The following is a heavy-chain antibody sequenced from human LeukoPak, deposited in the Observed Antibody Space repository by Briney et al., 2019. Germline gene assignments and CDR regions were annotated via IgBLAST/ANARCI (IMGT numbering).Heavy chain of an antibody. CDR1: GFTFGDYA. Sequence: GGSLRLSCTASGFTFGDYAMSWVRQAPGKGLEWVGFIRSKAYGGTTEYAASVKGRFTISRDDSKSIAYLQMNSLKTEDTAVYYCTRAYIAAAGLYYFDYRGQGTLVTVSS. V-gene: IGHV3-49*04. CDR3: TRAYIAAAGLYYFDY. D-gene: IGHD6-13*01. CDR2: IRSKAYGGTT. J-gene: IGHJ4*02.